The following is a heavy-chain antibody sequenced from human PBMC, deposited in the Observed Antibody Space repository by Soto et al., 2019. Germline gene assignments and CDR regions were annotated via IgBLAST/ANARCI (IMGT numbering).Heavy chain of an antibody. CDR3: ARDYMVRGVMRWFDP. J-gene: IGHJ5*02. CDR2: IYHSGST. CDR1: GGSISSSNW. D-gene: IGHD3-10*01. V-gene: IGHV4-4*02. Sequence: QVQLQESGPGLVKPSGTLSLTCAVSGGSISSSNWWSWVRQPPGKGLEWIGEIYHSGSTNYNPSLKSRVTVSVDKSKNQFSLKLSSVTAAETAVYYCARDYMVRGVMRWFDPWGQGTLVTVSS.